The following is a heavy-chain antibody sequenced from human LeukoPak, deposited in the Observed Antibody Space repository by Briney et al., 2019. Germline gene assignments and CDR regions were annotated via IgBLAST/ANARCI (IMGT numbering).Heavy chain of an antibody. D-gene: IGHD6-19*01. V-gene: IGHV3-7*01. J-gene: IGHJ4*02. CDR2: IKQDASQI. Sequence: GGSLRLSCTASGFTLSSYWMSWVRQAPGKGLEWVANIKQDASQIYYVDSVKGRFTISRDNSKNTLYLQMNSLRAEDTAVYYCAKDPFLYSSGWYFDYWGQGTLVTVSS. CDR3: AKDPFLYSSGWYFDY. CDR1: GFTLSSYW.